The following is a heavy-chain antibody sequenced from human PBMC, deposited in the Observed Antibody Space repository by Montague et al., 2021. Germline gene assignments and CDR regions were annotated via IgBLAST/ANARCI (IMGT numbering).Heavy chain of an antibody. V-gene: IGHV3-30*04. Sequence: SLRLSCAASGFTFSTSAMHWVRQAPGKGLEWVAVISYDGSHKYYADSVMGRFTISRDNSKNTLSLQVNSLRGDDTAVYYCARGSTMVWGVTAIIPSPFDYWGQGTLVTVSS. CDR1: GFTFSTSA. CDR2: ISYDGSHK. J-gene: IGHJ4*02. D-gene: IGHD3-10*01. CDR3: ARGSTMVWGVTAIIPSPFDY.